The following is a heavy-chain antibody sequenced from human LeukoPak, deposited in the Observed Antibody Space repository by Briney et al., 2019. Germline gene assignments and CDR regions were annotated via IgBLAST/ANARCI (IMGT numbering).Heavy chain of an antibody. CDR2: MNPNSGNT. Sequence: ASVKVSCKASGYTFTSYDINWVRQATGQGLEWMGWMNPNSGNTGYAQKFQGRVTITRNTSISTAYMELSSLRSEDTAVYYGARSSGYSYGSSYWGQGTLVTVSS. CDR1: GYTFTSYD. CDR3: ARSSGYSYGSSY. V-gene: IGHV1-8*03. J-gene: IGHJ4*02. D-gene: IGHD5-18*01.